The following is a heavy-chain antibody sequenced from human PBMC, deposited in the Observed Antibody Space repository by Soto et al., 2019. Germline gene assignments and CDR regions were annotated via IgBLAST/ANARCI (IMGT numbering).Heavy chain of an antibody. CDR3: ASSGTVEWERFEWAFEI. CDR1: GYSFTSYW. D-gene: IGHD1-26*01. J-gene: IGHJ3*02. Sequence: PGESLKISCKGSGYSFTSYWIGWVRQMPGKGLEWMGIIYPGDSDTRYSPSFQGQVTISADKSISTAYLQWSSLKASDTAMYYCASSGTVEWERFEWAFEIWGQGKMVTV. V-gene: IGHV5-51*01. CDR2: IYPGDSDT.